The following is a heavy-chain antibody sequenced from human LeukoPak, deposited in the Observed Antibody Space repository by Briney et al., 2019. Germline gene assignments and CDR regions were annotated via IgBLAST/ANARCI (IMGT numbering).Heavy chain of an antibody. Sequence: SETLSLTCTVSGYSISSGYYWGWIRQPAGKGLEWIGRIYTSGSTNYNPSLKSRVTMSVDTSKNQFSLKLSSVTAADTAVHYCARGSPALVYYYYYYMDVWGKGTTVTISS. J-gene: IGHJ6*03. D-gene: IGHD6-13*01. CDR2: IYTSGST. CDR1: GYSISSGYY. CDR3: ARGSPALVYYYYYYMDV. V-gene: IGHV4-4*07.